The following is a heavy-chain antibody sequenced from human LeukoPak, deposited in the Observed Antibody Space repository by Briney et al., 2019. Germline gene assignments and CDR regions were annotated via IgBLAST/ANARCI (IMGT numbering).Heavy chain of an antibody. D-gene: IGHD5-18*01. CDR1: GFTFSDHY. CDR2: SRNKANSYTT. J-gene: IGHJ4*02. Sequence: GGSLRLSCAASGFTFSDHYMDWVRQATWKGLEWVGRSRNKANSYTTQYAASVKGRFTISRDDSKNSLYLQMNSLKTEDTAVYYCARVGLAPGYSFDYWGQGTLVTVSS. V-gene: IGHV3-72*01. CDR3: ARVGLAPGYSFDY.